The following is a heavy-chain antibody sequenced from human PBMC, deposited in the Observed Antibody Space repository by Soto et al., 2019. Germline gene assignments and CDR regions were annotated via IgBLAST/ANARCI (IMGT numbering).Heavy chain of an antibody. CDR2: INHSGST. Sequence: QVQLQQWGAGLLKPSETLSLTCAVYGGSFSGYYWSWVRQPPGKGLEWIGEINHSGSTNYNPSLKIRVTISVDTSKNQFSLKLSSVTAADTAVYYCARSPGFFDWLGWFDPWGQGTLVTVAS. D-gene: IGHD3-9*01. J-gene: IGHJ5*02. V-gene: IGHV4-34*01. CDR1: GGSFSGYY. CDR3: ARSPGFFDWLGWFDP.